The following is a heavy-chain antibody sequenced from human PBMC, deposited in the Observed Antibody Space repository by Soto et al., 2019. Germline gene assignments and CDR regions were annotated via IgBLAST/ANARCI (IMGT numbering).Heavy chain of an antibody. D-gene: IGHD3-22*01. CDR3: ARNRITMIEWGYFDY. CDR1: GGTFSSYA. J-gene: IGHJ4*02. V-gene: IGHV1-69*13. Sequence: ASVKVSCKASGGTFSSYAISWVRQAPGQGLEWMGGIIPIFGTANYAQKFQGRVTITADESTSTAYMELSSLRSEDTAVYYCARNRITMIEWGYFDYWGQGTLVTVSS. CDR2: IIPIFGTA.